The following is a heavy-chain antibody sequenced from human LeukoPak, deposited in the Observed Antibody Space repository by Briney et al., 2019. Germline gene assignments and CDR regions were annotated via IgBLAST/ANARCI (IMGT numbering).Heavy chain of an antibody. D-gene: IGHD6-19*01. J-gene: IGHJ3*02. CDR1: GFTFSSYE. V-gene: IGHV3-48*03. CDR2: ISSSGSTI. Sequence: GGSLRLSCAASGFTFSSYEMNWVRQAPGKGLEWGSYISSSGSTIYYADSVKGRFTISRDNAKNSLYLQMNSLRAEDTAVYYCARDGTNSRIAVAYDAFDIWGQGTMVTVSS. CDR3: ARDGTNSRIAVAYDAFDI.